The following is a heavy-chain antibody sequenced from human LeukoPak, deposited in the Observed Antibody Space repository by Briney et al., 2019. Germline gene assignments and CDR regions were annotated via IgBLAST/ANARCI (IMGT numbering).Heavy chain of an antibody. Sequence: GGTLRLSCAASGFTFSSYGMSWVRQAPGKGLEWVSAISGSGGSTYYADSVKGRFTISRDNSKNTLYLQMNSLRAEDTAVYYCAKAMVVMNDAFDIWGQGTMVTVSS. CDR2: ISGSGGST. CDR1: GFTFSSYG. V-gene: IGHV3-23*01. J-gene: IGHJ3*02. D-gene: IGHD2-21*01. CDR3: AKAMVVMNDAFDI.